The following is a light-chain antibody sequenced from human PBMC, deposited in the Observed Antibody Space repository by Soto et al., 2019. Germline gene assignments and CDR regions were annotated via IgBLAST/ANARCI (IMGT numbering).Light chain of an antibody. CDR2: GAS. J-gene: IGKJ4*01. Sequence: IVMTQSPATLSVSPGERATLSCRASQSVSRNLAWYQQKPGQGPRLLIYGASTRATGIPARFSGSGSGTEFTLSISSLQSEDFAVYYCQQYKNWRRTTFGGGTKVEIK. V-gene: IGKV3-15*01. CDR3: QQYKNWRRTT. CDR1: QSVSRN.